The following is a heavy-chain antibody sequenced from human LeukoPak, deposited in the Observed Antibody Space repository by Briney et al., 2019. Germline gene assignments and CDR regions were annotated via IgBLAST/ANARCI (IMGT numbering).Heavy chain of an antibody. CDR1: RYNFSSHA. Sequence: SGESLRLCCSASRYNFSSHAMSWVRPAPGNGVEWGSPISGSGCSTYYAERVKGRFTISRDDSKNTLYLQMNSLRAEDTGVYYCANHRTTVTPGYFDYWGQGTLVSVSS. D-gene: IGHD4-17*01. J-gene: IGHJ4*02. CDR2: ISGSGCST. V-gene: IGHV3-23*01. CDR3: ANHRTTVTPGYFDY.